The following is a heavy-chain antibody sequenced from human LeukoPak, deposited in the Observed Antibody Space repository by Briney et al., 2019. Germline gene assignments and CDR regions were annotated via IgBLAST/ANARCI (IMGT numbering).Heavy chain of an antibody. CDR3: AKDRGDFWSGYYTGPFDY. Sequence: PGGSLRLSCAASGFTFSSYAMSWVRQAPGKGLEWVSVISGSGGSTYYADSVKGRFTISRDNSKNTLYLQMNSLRAEDTAVYYCAKDRGDFWSGYYTGPFDYWGQGTLVTVSS. CDR2: ISGSGGST. D-gene: IGHD3-3*01. CDR1: GFTFSSYA. J-gene: IGHJ4*02. V-gene: IGHV3-23*01.